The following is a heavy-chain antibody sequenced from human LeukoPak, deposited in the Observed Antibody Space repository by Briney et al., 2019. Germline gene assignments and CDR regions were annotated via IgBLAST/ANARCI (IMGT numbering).Heavy chain of an antibody. CDR2: IYYSGST. CDR1: GGSISSYY. Sequence: KPSETLSLTCTVSGGSISSYYWSWIRQPPGKGLEWIGYIYYSGSTNYNPSLKSRVTISVDTSKNQFSLKLSSVTAADTAVYYCARGQTTVTTHLDYWGQGTLVTASS. J-gene: IGHJ4*02. D-gene: IGHD4-17*01. V-gene: IGHV4-59*01. CDR3: ARGQTTVTTHLDY.